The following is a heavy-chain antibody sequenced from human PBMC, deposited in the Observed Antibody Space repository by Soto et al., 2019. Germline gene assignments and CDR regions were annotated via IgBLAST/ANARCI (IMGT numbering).Heavy chain of an antibody. D-gene: IGHD6-19*01. J-gene: IGHJ3*02. CDR3: ARYPGAVAGLDAFDI. CDR2: IYPGDSDN. Sequence: GESLKISCKGSGYSFTNYWIGWVRQMPGKGLEWMGIIYPGDSDNKYSPTLQGQVTISADKSISTAYLQWSSLKASDTARYYCARYPGAVAGLDAFDIWGQGTMVTVSS. V-gene: IGHV5-51*01. CDR1: GYSFTNYW.